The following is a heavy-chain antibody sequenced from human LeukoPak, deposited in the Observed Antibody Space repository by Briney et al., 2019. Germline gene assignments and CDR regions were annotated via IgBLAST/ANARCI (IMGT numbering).Heavy chain of an antibody. Sequence: PSETLSLTCTVSGGSISSSSYYWGWIRQPPGKGLEWIGSIYYSGSTYYNPSLKSRVTISVDTSKNQFSLKLSSVTAADTAVYYCARELRNYGSGSYPVGPWGQGTLVTVSS. D-gene: IGHD3-10*01. CDR2: IYYSGST. CDR3: ARELRNYGSGSYPVGP. CDR1: GGSISSSSYY. V-gene: IGHV4-39*07. J-gene: IGHJ5*02.